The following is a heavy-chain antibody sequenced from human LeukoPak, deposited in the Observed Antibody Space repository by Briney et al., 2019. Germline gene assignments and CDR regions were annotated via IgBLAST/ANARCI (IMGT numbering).Heavy chain of an antibody. CDR1: GFTFSSYN. Sequence: GGSLRLSCAASGFTFSSYNMKWVRQAPGKGLEWVSSISSRSSYIFYADSVKGRFTISRDNAKKSLYLQMNSLRDEDTAVYYCARYGSGSYNRPFDYWGQGTLVTVSS. CDR3: ARYGSGSYNRPFDY. V-gene: IGHV3-21*01. D-gene: IGHD3-10*01. CDR2: ISSRSSYI. J-gene: IGHJ4*02.